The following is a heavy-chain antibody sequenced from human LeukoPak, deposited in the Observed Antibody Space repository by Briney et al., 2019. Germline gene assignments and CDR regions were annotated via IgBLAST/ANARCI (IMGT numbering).Heavy chain of an antibody. V-gene: IGHV3-33*01. D-gene: IGHD1-26*01. CDR3: ARGGLTIAEATTSWHLDY. J-gene: IGHJ4*02. CDR2: ICYDGSNE. Sequence: GGSLRLSCAASGFTFNTYGMHWVRQAQGKGLEWVALICYDGSNENYADSVKGRFTISRDNSRNTLYLQMNSLRGEDTAVYYCARGGLTIAEATTSWHLDYWGQGTLVTVSS. CDR1: GFTFNTYG.